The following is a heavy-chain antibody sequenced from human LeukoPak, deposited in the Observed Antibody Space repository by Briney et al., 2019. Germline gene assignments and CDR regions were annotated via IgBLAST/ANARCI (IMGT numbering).Heavy chain of an antibody. Sequence: PSETLSLTCTVSGGSISSYYWSWIRQPPGKGLEWNGYIYYSGSTNYNPSLKSRVTISVDTSKNQFSLKLSSVTAADTAVYYCARVGTFRYYDFWSGQPPYYFDYWGQGTLVTVSS. CDR2: IYYSGST. J-gene: IGHJ4*02. D-gene: IGHD3-3*01. V-gene: IGHV4-59*01. CDR3: ARVGTFRYYDFWSGQPPYYFDY. CDR1: GGSISSYY.